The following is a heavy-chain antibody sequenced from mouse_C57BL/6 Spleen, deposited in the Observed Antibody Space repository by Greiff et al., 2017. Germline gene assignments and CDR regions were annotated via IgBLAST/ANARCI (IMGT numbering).Heavy chain of an antibody. CDR1: GYTFTSYW. V-gene: IGHV1-50*01. CDR2: IDPSDSYT. J-gene: IGHJ4*01. Sequence: VQLQQPGAELVKPGASVKLSCKASGYTFTSYWMQWVKQRPGQGLEWIGEIDPSDSYTNYNQKFKGKATLTVDTTSSTAYMQLSSLTSEDSAVYYCASWKYHLGYWGQGTSVTVSS. CDR3: ASWKYHLGY. D-gene: IGHD5-1*01.